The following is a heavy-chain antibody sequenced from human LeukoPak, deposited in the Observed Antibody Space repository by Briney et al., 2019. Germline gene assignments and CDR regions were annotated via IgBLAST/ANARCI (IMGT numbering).Heavy chain of an antibody. CDR3: VRIYRGPDY. J-gene: IGHJ4*02. CDR1: GYTFTGYY. D-gene: IGHD3-10*01. CDR2: INPNNDDT. Sequence: GASVKVSCKASGYTFTGYYMHWVRQAPGQGLEWMGWINPNNDDTDYAEKFQGRVTMTTDTSISTVYMELTRLRSDDTAMYYCVRIYRGPDYWGQGTLVTVSS. V-gene: IGHV1-2*02.